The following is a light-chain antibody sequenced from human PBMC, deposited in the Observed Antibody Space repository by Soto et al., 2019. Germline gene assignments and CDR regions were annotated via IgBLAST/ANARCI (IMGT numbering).Light chain of an antibody. CDR1: QSVSSY. Sequence: EIVLTQSPATLSLSPGERATLSCRASQSVSSYLAWYQQKPGQAPRLLIYDASNRATGIPARFSGSGSGTDFTLPISSLEPEDFAVYDCQQRSNWPPSITFGQGTRLESK. CDR2: DAS. J-gene: IGKJ5*01. V-gene: IGKV3-11*01. CDR3: QQRSNWPPSIT.